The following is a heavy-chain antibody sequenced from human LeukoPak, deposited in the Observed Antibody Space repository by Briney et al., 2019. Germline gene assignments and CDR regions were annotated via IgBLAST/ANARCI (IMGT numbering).Heavy chain of an antibody. J-gene: IGHJ4*02. CDR3: ARDQVALFDY. V-gene: IGHV3-7*04. D-gene: IGHD5-12*01. CDR2: IKQDGSEK. Sequence: GGSLRLSCAASGFTFSSYAMHWVRQAPGKGLEWVANIKQDGSEKYYVDSVKGRFTISRDNAKNSLYLQMNSLRAEDTAVYYCARDQVALFDYWGQGTLVTVSS. CDR1: GFTFSSYA.